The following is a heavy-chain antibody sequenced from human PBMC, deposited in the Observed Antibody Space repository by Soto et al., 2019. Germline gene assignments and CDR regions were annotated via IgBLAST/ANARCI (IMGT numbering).Heavy chain of an antibody. CDR3: ARSTYLTYYYDSTGYYPFDY. V-gene: IGHV1-2*04. D-gene: IGHD3-22*01. CDR1: GYTFTGYY. J-gene: IGHJ4*01. CDR2: INPNSGGT. Sequence: ASVKVSCKASGYTFTGYYMHWVRQAPGQGLEWMGWINPNSGGTNYAQKFQGWVTMTRDTSISTAYMELSRLRSDDTAVYYCARSTYLTYYYDSTGYYPFDYWGHGTLVTVSS.